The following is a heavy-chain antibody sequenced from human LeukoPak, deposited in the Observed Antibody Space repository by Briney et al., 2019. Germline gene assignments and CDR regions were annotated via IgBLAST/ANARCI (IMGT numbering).Heavy chain of an antibody. CDR3: ARDQSTPAPRDAFDI. V-gene: IGHV3-21*01. Sequence: PGGSLRLSCAASGFTFSSYSMNWVRQAPGKGLEWVSSISSSSSYIYYADSVKGRFTISRDNAKNSLYLQMNSLRAEDTAVYYCARDQSTPAPRDAFDIWGQGTMVTVSS. CDR2: ISSSSSYI. D-gene: IGHD2-2*01. CDR1: GFTFSSYS. J-gene: IGHJ3*02.